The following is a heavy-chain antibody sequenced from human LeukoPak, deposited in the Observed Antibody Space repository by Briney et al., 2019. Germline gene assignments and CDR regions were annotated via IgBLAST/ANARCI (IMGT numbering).Heavy chain of an antibody. J-gene: IGHJ4*02. CDR1: GVSVRSPF. D-gene: IGHD2-21*01. CDR3: ARHNGDSYLDL. CDR2: VHHSGNT. V-gene: IGHV4-59*02. Sequence: SETLSLTCTVSGVSVRSPFWSWIRQPPGKGLEYIGYVHHSGNTKYNPSLQSRVTMSVDTARSQFSLNLSSVTPADSAVYYCARHNGDSYLDLWAQGSLVTVSS.